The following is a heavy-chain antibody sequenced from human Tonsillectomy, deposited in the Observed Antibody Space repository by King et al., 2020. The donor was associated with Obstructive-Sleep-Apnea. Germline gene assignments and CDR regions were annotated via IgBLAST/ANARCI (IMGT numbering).Heavy chain of an antibody. CDR3: AKGKNKNILIWFGQLSHAFDL. V-gene: IGHV3-9*01. Sequence: VQLVEYGGGLVQPGRSQSLSCEASGFAFHDYTMHWVRQAPGKGLEWVSGITWNSGSIDYADSVKGRFTISRDNAKNSLHLQMNSLRPEDTALYYCAKGKNKNILIWFGQLSHAFDLWGQGTMVTVSS. J-gene: IGHJ3*01. CDR1: GFAFHDYT. D-gene: IGHD3-10*01. CDR2: ITWNSGSI.